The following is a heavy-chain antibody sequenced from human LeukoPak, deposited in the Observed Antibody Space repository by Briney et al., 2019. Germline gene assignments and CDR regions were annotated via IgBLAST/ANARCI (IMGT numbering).Heavy chain of an antibody. J-gene: IGHJ3*01. CDR3: ARDPSGDVVVITGDAFDV. CDR2: ISGKNGNT. D-gene: IGHD3-22*01. V-gene: IGHV1-18*01. Sequence: ASVKVSCKASGYIFISYGISWVRQVPGQGLEWMGWISGKNGNTIYAQKFQGRVTMTTDASTSTAYMELRSLRSDDTAVYYCARDPSGDVVVITGDAFDVWGQGTVVTVSS. CDR1: GYIFISYG.